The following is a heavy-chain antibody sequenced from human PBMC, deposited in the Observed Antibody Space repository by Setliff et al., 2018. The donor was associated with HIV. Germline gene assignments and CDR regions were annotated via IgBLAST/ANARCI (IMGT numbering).Heavy chain of an antibody. J-gene: IGHJ3*02. CDR1: GGSISSHY. CDR3: ARGRKLTNTFDI. CDR2: IYYSGTT. D-gene: IGHD2-8*01. V-gene: IGHV4-59*11. Sequence: PSETLSLTCTVSGGSISSHYWSWIRQPPGKGLEWIAYIYYSGTTSYNSSLKSRVTISADTSKNQFSLNLNSVTAADTAVYYCARGRKLTNTFDIWGQGTMVTVSS.